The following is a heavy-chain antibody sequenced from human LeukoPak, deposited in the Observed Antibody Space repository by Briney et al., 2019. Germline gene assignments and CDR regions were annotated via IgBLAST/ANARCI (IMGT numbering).Heavy chain of an antibody. CDR1: GGSVTTSSYF. J-gene: IGHJ4*02. V-gene: IGHV4-39*02. CDR2: IFYSGGT. Sequence: SETLSLTCTVSGGSVTTSSYFWGWVRQPPGKGLEWIGSIFYSGGTYYNPSLKSRVTISVDTSKNQFSLNLSSVTAADTAVYYCARDSGSINYWAQGALVTVSS. D-gene: IGHD3-10*01. CDR3: ARDSGSINY.